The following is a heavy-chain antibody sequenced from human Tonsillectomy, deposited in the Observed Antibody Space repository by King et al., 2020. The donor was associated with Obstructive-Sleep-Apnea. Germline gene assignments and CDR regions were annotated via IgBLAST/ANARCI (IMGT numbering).Heavy chain of an antibody. Sequence: QLVQSGVEVKKPGESLKISCQSSGYTFSDYWIAWVRQLPGKGLEWMGMIDPRDSDDRYSPSFQGKVTLSADKSLSTAYLQWSSLKASDSAIYYCVRQGEGYPNFPLDYWGQGTLVTVSS. CDR1: GYTFSDYW. CDR3: VRQGEGYPNFPLDY. CDR2: IDPRDSDD. D-gene: IGHD5-12*01. J-gene: IGHJ4*02. V-gene: IGHV5-51*01.